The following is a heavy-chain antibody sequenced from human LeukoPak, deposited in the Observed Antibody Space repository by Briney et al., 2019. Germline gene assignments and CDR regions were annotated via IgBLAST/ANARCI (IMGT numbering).Heavy chain of an antibody. D-gene: IGHD3-22*01. CDR2: IRSKAYGGTT. J-gene: IGHJ4*02. CDR3: TREDYDSSGYYLDY. Sequence: GGSLRLSCTASGFTFGDYAMSWFRQAPGKGLEWVGFIRSKAYGGTTEYAASVKGRFTISRDDSKSIAYLQMNSLKTEDTAVYYYTREDYDSSGYYLDYWGQGTLVTVSS. CDR1: GFTFGDYA. V-gene: IGHV3-49*03.